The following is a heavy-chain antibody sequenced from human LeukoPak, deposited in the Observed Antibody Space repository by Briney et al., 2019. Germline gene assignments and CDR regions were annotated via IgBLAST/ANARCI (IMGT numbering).Heavy chain of an antibody. CDR2: INHSGSA. Sequence: PSETLSLTCAVYGASSSGYFWTWIRQPPGKGLEWIGEINHSGSANYNPSLKSRVTISVDTSKTQFYLKLNYVTAADSAGYYCVHFWSGYSNLGQGTLVTVSS. CDR1: GASSSGYF. D-gene: IGHD3-3*01. CDR3: VHFWSGYSN. J-gene: IGHJ4*02. V-gene: IGHV4-34*01.